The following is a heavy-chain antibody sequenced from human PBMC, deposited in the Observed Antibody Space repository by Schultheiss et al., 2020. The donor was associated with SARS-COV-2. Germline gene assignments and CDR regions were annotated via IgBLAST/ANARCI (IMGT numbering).Heavy chain of an antibody. D-gene: IGHD6-19*01. Sequence: SVKVSCKASGGTFSSYAISWVRQAPGQGLEWMGGIIPIFGTANYAQKFQGRVTITADESTSTAYMELSSLRSEDTAVYYCAKNVGSGWYSGQYYFDYWGQGTLVTVSS. CDR1: GGTFSSYA. CDR2: IIPIFGTA. CDR3: AKNVGSGWYSGQYYFDY. J-gene: IGHJ4*02. V-gene: IGHV1-69*13.